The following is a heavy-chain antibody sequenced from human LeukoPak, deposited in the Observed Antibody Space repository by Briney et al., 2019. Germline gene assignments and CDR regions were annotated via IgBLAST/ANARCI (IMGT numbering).Heavy chain of an antibody. J-gene: IGHJ4*02. D-gene: IGHD6-6*01. CDR3: AKYSWAARPWRFDY. V-gene: IGHV3-23*01. CDR2: ISGSGGST. Sequence: PGGSLRLSCAASGFASSSYAMSWVRQAPGKGLEWVSAISGSGGSTYYADSVKGRFTISRDNSKNTLYLQMNSLRAEDTAVYYCAKYSWAARPWRFDYWGQGTLVTVSS. CDR1: GFASSSYA.